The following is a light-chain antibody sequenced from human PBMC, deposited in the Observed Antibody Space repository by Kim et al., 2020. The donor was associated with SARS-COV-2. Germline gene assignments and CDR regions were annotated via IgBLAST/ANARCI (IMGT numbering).Light chain of an antibody. J-gene: IGKJ1*01. CDR2: AAS. CDR1: QSISSY. CDR3: QQTYSTPWT. Sequence: DIQMTQSPSSLSASVGDRVTITCRASQSISSYLNWYQQKPGKAPKLLIYAASSLQSGVPSRFSGSGSASGTDFTLTISSLQPEDFASYYCQQTYSTPWTFGQGTKVDIK. V-gene: IGKV1-39*01.